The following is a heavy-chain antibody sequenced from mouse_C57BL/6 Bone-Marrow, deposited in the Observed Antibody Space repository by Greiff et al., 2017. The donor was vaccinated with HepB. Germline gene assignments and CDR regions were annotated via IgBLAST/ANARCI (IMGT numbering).Heavy chain of an antibody. CDR2: ISSGSSTI. CDR3: ARGRYYYGSSYDWYFDV. Sequence: EVQLQQSGGGLVKPGGSLKLSCAASGFTFSDYGMHWVRQAPEKGLEWVAYISSGSSTIYYADTVKGRFTISRDNAKNTLFLQMTSLRSEDTAMYYCARGRYYYGSSYDWYFDVWGTGTTVTVSS. CDR1: GFTFSDYG. V-gene: IGHV5-17*01. D-gene: IGHD1-1*01. J-gene: IGHJ1*03.